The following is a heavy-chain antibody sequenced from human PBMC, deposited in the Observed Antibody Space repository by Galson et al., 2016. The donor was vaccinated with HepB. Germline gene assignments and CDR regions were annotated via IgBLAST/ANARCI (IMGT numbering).Heavy chain of an antibody. CDR1: GGSISSSSHY. CDR3: ARHPPQQWLVQFDY. Sequence: ETLSLTCTVSGGSISSSSHYWGWIRQPPGKGLEWIGRIYYSGSTYYNPALKSRVTISVDTSKNQFSLKLSSVTAADTAVYYCARHPPQQWLVQFDYWGQGTLVTVSS. J-gene: IGHJ4*02. D-gene: IGHD6-19*01. CDR2: IYYSGST. V-gene: IGHV4-39*01.